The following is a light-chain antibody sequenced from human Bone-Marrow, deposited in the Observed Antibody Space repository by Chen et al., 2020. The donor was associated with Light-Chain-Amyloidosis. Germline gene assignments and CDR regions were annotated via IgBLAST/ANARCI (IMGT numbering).Light chain of an antibody. J-gene: IGKJ1*01. CDR2: SGS. Sequence: ELVLTQSPVTLTLSLGERATLSCRASQSINSIFMAWYQQKPGHAPRVLMSSGSTRAAGIPDRFSVSGSGTDFTLTISRLEPEDFAVYYCQQYDSSPRTFDQGTKVEIK. CDR1: QSINSIF. V-gene: IGKV3-20*01. CDR3: QQYDSSPRT.